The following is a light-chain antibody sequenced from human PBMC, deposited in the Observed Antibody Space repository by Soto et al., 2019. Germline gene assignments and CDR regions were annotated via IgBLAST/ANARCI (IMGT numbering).Light chain of an antibody. CDR2: GAS. V-gene: IGKV1-39*01. CDR1: QSITTY. J-gene: IGKJ3*01. CDR3: QQSYSTLLFT. Sequence: DIQLTQSPSSLSASVGDRVTITCRASQSITTYLNWYQHKSGKAPKLLIFGASTLQSDVPSRFSGSGSGTDFTLTISSLQPEDFATYFCQQSYSTLLFTFGPGTKVDIK.